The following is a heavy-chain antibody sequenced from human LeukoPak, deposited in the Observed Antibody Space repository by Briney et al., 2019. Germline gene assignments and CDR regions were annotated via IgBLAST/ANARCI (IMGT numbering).Heavy chain of an antibody. CDR3: ASNWSDFDY. V-gene: IGHV4-38-2*02. CDR1: GYSISSGYY. CDR2: IYEGETT. D-gene: IGHD1-1*01. J-gene: IGHJ4*02. Sequence: SETLSLTCTVSGYSISSGYYWGWARQPPGKGLEWIGSIYEGETTYYNPSLKTRLTISLDRSKNQFSLKLSSVTAADTAVYYCASNWSDFDYWGPGILVTVSS.